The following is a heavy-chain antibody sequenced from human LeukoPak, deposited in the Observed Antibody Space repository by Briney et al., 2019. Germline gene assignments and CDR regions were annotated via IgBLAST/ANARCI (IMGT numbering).Heavy chain of an antibody. D-gene: IGHD5-18*01. V-gene: IGHV3-23*01. Sequence: PGGSLRLSCAASGFTFSSYAMSWVRQAPGKGLEWVSAISGSGGSTYYADSVKGRFTISRDNSKNTLYLQMNSLRAGDTAVYYCARGRWIQLSPSFDPWGQGTLVTVSS. CDR2: ISGSGGST. CDR1: GFTFSSYA. CDR3: ARGRWIQLSPSFDP. J-gene: IGHJ5*02.